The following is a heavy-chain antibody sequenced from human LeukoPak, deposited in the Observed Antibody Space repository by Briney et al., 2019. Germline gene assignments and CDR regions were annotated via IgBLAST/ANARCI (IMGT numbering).Heavy chain of an antibody. J-gene: IGHJ4*02. CDR3: ARDPTPPYDSSGYFDY. CDR2: ISSSSSYI. D-gene: IGHD3-22*01. Sequence: GGSLRLSCAASGFTFSSYSMNWVRQAPGKGLEWVSSISSSSSYIYYADSVKGRFTISRDNAKNSLYLQMNSLRAEDTAVYYCARDPTPPYDSSGYFDYWGQGPLVTVSS. V-gene: IGHV3-21*01. CDR1: GFTFSSYS.